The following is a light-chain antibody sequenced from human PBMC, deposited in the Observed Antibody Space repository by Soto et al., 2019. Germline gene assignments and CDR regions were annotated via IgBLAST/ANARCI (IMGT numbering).Light chain of an antibody. V-gene: IGKV1-39*01. CDR1: QSISNY. CDR2: AAS. Sequence: DIQMTQSPSSLSASVGDRVTVTCRASQSISNYLNWYQQKPGKAPKLLIYAASSLQSGVPSRFSGSGSGTDFTLTISSLQPEDFAPYYCQQSYSSVMYTFGQGTKLEIK. CDR3: QQSYSSVMYT. J-gene: IGKJ2*01.